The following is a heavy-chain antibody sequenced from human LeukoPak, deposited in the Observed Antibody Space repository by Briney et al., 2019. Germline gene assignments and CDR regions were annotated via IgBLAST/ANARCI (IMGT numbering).Heavy chain of an antibody. CDR3: ARDPATRLFDY. J-gene: IGHJ4*02. D-gene: IGHD2-15*01. V-gene: IGHV3-21*01. CDR1: GFTFSSYS. Sequence: GGSLRLSCAASGFTFSSYSMNWVRQAPGKGLEWVSPISSSSSYIYYADSVKGRFTISRDNAKNSLYLQMNSLRAEDTAVYYCARDPATRLFDYWGQGTLVTVSS. CDR2: ISSSSSYI.